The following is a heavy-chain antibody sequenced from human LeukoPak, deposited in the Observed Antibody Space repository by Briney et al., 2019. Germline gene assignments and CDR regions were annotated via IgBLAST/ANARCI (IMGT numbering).Heavy chain of an antibody. Sequence: PGGSLRLSCAASGFTFSNYGMHWVRQAPGKGLEWVAVISYDGSNKYYADSVKGRFTISRDNSKNTLYLQMNSLRAEDTAVYYCAKDPPITTIVVETTWGQGTLVTVSS. CDR3: AKDPPITTIVVETT. D-gene: IGHD3-22*01. V-gene: IGHV3-30*18. CDR2: ISYDGSNK. CDR1: GFTFSNYG. J-gene: IGHJ1*01.